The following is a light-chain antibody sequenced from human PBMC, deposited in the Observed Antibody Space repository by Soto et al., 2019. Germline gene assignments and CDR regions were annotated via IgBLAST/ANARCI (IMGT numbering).Light chain of an antibody. CDR2: DVS. Sequence: QSVLTQPASVSGSPGQSITISCSGTGDDPSHYTFVSWYQQHPGKAPRLLIFDVSNRPSGVSNRFSGSKSGNTASLTISGLQAEDEADYFCYSYTTGEFPMFGGGTKLTVL. CDR3: YSYTTGEFPM. J-gene: IGLJ3*02. CDR1: GDDPSHYTF. V-gene: IGLV2-14*03.